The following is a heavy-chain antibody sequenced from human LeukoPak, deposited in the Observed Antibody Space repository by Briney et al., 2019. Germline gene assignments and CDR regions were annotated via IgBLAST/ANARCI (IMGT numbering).Heavy chain of an antibody. CDR3: ARDGVYYYDSRNDAFDI. V-gene: IGHV4-4*02. Sequence: SETLSLTCAVSGGSISSSDWWSWVRQPPGKGLEWIGEIYHSGSTNYNPSLKSRVTISVDTSKNQFSLKLSSVTAADTAVYYCARDGVYYYDSRNDAFDIWGQGTMVTVSS. J-gene: IGHJ3*02. CDR1: GGSISSSDW. CDR2: IYHSGST. D-gene: IGHD3-22*01.